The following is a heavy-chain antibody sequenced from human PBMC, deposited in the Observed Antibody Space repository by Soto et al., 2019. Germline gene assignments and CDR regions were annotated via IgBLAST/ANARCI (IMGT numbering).Heavy chain of an antibody. CDR1: GYTFTSYY. CDR3: ARDDTAMTAVNY. J-gene: IGHJ4*02. V-gene: IGHV1-46*01. CDR2: INPSGGST. D-gene: IGHD5-18*01. Sequence: ASVKVSGKASGYTFTSYYMHWVRQAPGQGLEWMGIINPSGGSTSYAQKFQGRVTMTRDTSTSTVYMELSSLRSEDTAVYYCARDDTAMTAVNYWGQGTLVTVSS.